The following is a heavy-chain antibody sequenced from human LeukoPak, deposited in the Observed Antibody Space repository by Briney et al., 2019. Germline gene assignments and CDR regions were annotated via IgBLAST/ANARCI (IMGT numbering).Heavy chain of an antibody. Sequence: GGSLRLSCAASGFTFSSYEMSWVRQAPGKGLEWVANIKQDGSEKYYVDSVKGRFTISRDNAKNSLYLQMNSLRAEDTAVYYCASGAYYDFWSGYFSFGAFEIWGQGTMVTVSS. J-gene: IGHJ3*02. CDR2: IKQDGSEK. CDR1: GFTFSSYE. CDR3: ASGAYYDFWSGYFSFGAFEI. V-gene: IGHV3-7*01. D-gene: IGHD3-3*01.